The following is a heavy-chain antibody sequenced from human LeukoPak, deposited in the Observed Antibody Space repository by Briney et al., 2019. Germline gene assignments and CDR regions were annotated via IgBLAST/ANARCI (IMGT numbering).Heavy chain of an antibody. V-gene: IGHV4-39*02. D-gene: IGHD3-22*01. CDR3: ARERPSLHYYVSSGYVAFDI. J-gene: IGHJ3*02. CDR2: IYHTGST. CDR1: GGSISSIHYY. Sequence: SETLSLTCTVSGGSISSIHYYWGWIRQPPGKGLEWIGSIYHTGSTYYNPSLKSRVTISVDMSKNQFSLKLSFLTAADTAVYYCARERPSLHYYVSSGYVAFDIWGQGTMVTVSS.